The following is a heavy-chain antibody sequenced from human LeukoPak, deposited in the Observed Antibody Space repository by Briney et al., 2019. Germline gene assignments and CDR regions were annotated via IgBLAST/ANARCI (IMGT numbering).Heavy chain of an antibody. V-gene: IGHV3-48*03. CDR1: GFTFSSYE. CDR2: ISSSGSTI. J-gene: IGHJ3*02. Sequence: GGSLRLSCAASGFTFSSYEMNWVRQAPGKGLEWVSYISSSGSTIYYADSVKGRFTISRDNAKNSLYLQMNSLRAEDTAVYYCARDRIAVAGQDAFDIWGQGTMVTVSS. D-gene: IGHD6-19*01. CDR3: ARDRIAVAGQDAFDI.